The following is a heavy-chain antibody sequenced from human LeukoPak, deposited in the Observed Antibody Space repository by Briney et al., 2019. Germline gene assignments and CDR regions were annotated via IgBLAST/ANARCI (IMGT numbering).Heavy chain of an antibody. Sequence: GGSLRLSCAASGFTFSSYWMNWARQAPGKGLEWVASINHNGNVNYYVDSVKGRFTISGDNAKNSLYLQMNSLRDEDTAVYFCARRYCTPSSCYSDYWGQGALVTVSS. D-gene: IGHD2-8*01. CDR1: GFTFSSYW. CDR2: INHNGNVN. CDR3: ARRYCTPSSCYSDY. J-gene: IGHJ4*02. V-gene: IGHV3-7*03.